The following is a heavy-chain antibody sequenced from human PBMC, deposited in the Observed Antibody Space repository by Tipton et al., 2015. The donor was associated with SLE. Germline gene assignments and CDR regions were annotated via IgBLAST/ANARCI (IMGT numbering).Heavy chain of an antibody. J-gene: IGHJ4*02. CDR2: ISYDGDDK. CDR1: GFTFGSYG. V-gene: IGHV3-30*04. CDR3: ARVFSSYYFDY. Sequence: SLRLSCAASGFTFGSYGIHWVRQAPGKGLEWVAFISYDGDDKDYADSVKGRFTISRDNSKNTLFLQMNSLRAEDTAVYYCARVFSSYYFDYWGQGTLVTVSS.